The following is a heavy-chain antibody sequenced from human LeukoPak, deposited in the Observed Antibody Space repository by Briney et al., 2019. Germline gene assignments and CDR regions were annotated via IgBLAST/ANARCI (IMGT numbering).Heavy chain of an antibody. D-gene: IGHD3-9*01. J-gene: IGHJ5*02. Sequence: GGSLRLSCAASGFTFSSYAMSWVRQAPEKGLEWVSTISGSGGGTYYADSVKGRFTISRDNSKNTMYLQMNSLRAEDTAVYYCASLGTLVPWGQGTLVTVSS. V-gene: IGHV3-23*01. CDR2: ISGSGGGT. CDR3: ASLGTLVP. CDR1: GFTFSSYA.